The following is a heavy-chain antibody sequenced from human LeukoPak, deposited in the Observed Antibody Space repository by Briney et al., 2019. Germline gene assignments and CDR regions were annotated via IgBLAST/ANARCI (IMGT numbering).Heavy chain of an antibody. D-gene: IGHD5-24*01. Sequence: ASVKVSCKASGYTFTGYYMHWVRQAPGQGLEWMGWITPSGGTNYPQKFQGRVAITWDTPITTAYMDLSRLTSDDTAVYYCARDRYGDGFAHLDYWGQGALVTVSS. CDR3: ARDRYGDGFAHLDY. V-gene: IGHV1-2*02. CDR1: GYTFTGYY. J-gene: IGHJ4*02. CDR2: ITPSGGT.